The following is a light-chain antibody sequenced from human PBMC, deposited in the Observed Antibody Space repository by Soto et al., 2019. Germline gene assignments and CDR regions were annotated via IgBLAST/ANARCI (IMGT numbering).Light chain of an antibody. CDR2: LNSDGSH. V-gene: IGLV4-69*01. CDR3: QTWGTCIWV. Sequence: QLVLTQSPSASASLGASVKLTCTLSSGHSSYAIAWHQQQPEKGPRYLMKLNSDGSHSKGDGNPDRFSGSSSGAERYLTISRLQSEDEADYYCQTWGTCIWVFGGGTKVTVL. CDR1: SGHSSYA. J-gene: IGLJ3*02.